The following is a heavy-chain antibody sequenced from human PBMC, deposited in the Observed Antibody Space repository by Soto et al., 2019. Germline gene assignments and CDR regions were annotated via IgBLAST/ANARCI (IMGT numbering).Heavy chain of an antibody. CDR2: ISYDGSNK. Sequence: QPGGSLRLSCAASGFTFSSYAMHWVRQAPGKGLEWVAVISYDGSNKYYADSVKGRFTISRDNSKNTLYLQMNSLRAEDTAVYYCAREHWLLYYYYGMDVWGQGTTVTVSS. CDR3: AREHWLLYYYYGMDV. CDR1: GFTFSSYA. D-gene: IGHD6-19*01. J-gene: IGHJ6*02. V-gene: IGHV3-30-3*01.